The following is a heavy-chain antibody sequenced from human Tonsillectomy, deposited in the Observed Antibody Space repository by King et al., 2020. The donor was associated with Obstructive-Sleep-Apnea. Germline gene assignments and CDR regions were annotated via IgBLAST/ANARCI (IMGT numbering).Heavy chain of an antibody. D-gene: IGHD6-19*01. CDR2: IWYDGSNK. CDR3: AKGIKQWLAGYYYGMDV. Sequence: QVQLVESGGGVVQPGRSLRLSCAASGFTFSSYGMHWVRQAPGKGLEWVAVIWYDGSNKYYADSVKGRFTISRDNSKNTLYLQMNSLRAEDTAVDYCAKGIKQWLAGYYYGMDVWGQGTTVTVSS. V-gene: IGHV3-33*06. J-gene: IGHJ6*02. CDR1: GFTFSSYG.